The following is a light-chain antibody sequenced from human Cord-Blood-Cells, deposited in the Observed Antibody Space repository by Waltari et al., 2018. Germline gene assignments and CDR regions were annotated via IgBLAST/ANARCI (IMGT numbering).Light chain of an antibody. CDR2: WAS. V-gene: IGKV4-1*01. Sequence: DIVLTQSPDSLAVYLGERAHINCKSSQSVLYRSNNKNYLAWYQQKPGQPPKLLIYWASTRESGVPDRFSGSGSGTDFTLTISSLQAEDVAVYYCQQYYSTPYTFGQGTKLEIK. CDR1: QSVLYRSNNKNY. CDR3: QQYYSTPYT. J-gene: IGKJ2*01.